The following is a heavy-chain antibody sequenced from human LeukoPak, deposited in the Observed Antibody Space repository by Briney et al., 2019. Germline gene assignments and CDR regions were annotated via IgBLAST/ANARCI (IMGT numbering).Heavy chain of an antibody. V-gene: IGHV3-11*04. CDR1: GFTFNDYY. J-gene: IGHJ6*04. CDR3: AELGITMIGGV. CDR2: ISGSGDRI. D-gene: IGHD3-10*02. Sequence: GGSLRLSCAASGFTFNDYYMSWIRQAPGEGLEWISYISGSGDRIYYADSVKGRFTISRDSAKNSLYLQMNSLRAEDTAVYYCAELGITMIGGVWGKGTTVTISS.